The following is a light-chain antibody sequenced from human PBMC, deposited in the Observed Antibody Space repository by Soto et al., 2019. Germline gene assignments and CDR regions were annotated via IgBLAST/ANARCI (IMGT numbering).Light chain of an antibody. CDR2: DAS. J-gene: IGKJ2*01. CDR1: QVISNY. Sequence: DLQMTQSPSSLSASVGDRVTITCQASQVISNYLNWYQQRPGKAPKLLIYDASNLQTGVPSRFSGSGSGTDFTFTISSLQPEDIATYYCQQYDNLPYTFGQGTKLEIK. V-gene: IGKV1-33*01. CDR3: QQYDNLPYT.